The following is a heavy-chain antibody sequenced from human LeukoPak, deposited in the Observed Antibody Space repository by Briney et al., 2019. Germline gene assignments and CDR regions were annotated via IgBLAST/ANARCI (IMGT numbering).Heavy chain of an antibody. V-gene: IGHV1-2*02. D-gene: IGHD5-18*01. J-gene: IGHJ4*02. CDR3: ARAPPDHRIQLGYYFDY. CDR2: INPNSGGT. Sequence: RASVTVSCKASGYTFTGYYMHWVRQAPGQGLEWMGWINPNSGGTNYAQKFQGRVTMTRDTSISTAYMELSRLRSDDTAVYYCARAPPDHRIQLGYYFDYWGQGTLVTVSS. CDR1: GYTFTGYY.